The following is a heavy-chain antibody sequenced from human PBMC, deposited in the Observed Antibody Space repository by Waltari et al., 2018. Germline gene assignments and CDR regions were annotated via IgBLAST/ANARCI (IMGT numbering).Heavy chain of an antibody. CDR1: GFTFSDNW. CDR3: VRGSSGWYGTDF. Sequence: EVKLVESGGGLVQPGGSLILSCAASGFTFSDNWMHWVRQAPGKGLVGVSRMNSEANSKGYADSVKGRFTISRDNAENTLDLQMNSLRIEDTAIYYCVRGSSGWYGTDFWGQGTLVTVSS. J-gene: IGHJ4*02. D-gene: IGHD6-19*01. V-gene: IGHV3-74*01. CDR2: MNSEANSK.